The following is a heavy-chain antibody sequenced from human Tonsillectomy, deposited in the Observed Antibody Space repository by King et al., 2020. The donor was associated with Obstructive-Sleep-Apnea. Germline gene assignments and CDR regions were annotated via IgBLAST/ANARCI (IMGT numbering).Heavy chain of an antibody. CDR2: IYYSGST. D-gene: IGHD3-16*01. Sequence: QLQESGPGLVKPSETLSLTCTVSGVSISSYYWSWIRQPPGKGLEWIGYIYYSGSTNYNPSLKSRVTISVDTSKNQFSLKLSSVTAADTAVYYCARQEIGRRLGEFSLSYWGQGTLVTVSS. CDR1: GVSISSYY. V-gene: IGHV4-59*08. J-gene: IGHJ4*02. CDR3: ARQEIGRRLGEFSLSY.